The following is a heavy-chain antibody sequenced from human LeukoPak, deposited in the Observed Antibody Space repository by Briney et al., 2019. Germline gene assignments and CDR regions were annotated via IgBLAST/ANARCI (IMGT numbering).Heavy chain of an antibody. CDR2: IKQDGSEE. V-gene: IGHV3-7*04. Sequence: GGSLRLSCAASGXSFSSYWMSWVRQAPGKGLECVANIKQDGSEEYYVGSVKGRLTISRDNAKNSLYLQMNSLRAEDTAVYYCARGRYYSDTSGPYYFDSWGQGTLVTVSS. J-gene: IGHJ4*02. CDR1: GXSFSSYW. CDR3: ARGRYYSDTSGPYYFDS. D-gene: IGHD3-22*01.